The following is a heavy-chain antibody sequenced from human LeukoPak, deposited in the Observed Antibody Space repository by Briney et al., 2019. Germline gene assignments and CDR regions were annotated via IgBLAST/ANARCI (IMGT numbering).Heavy chain of an antibody. CDR2: ISWNSGSI. Sequence: GGSLRLSCAASGFRFSDFTMTWVRQAPGKGLEWVSGISWNSGSIGYADSVKGRFTISRDNAKNSLYLQMNSLRAEDTALYYCAKGEDSSGYSPFDYWGQGTLVTVSS. D-gene: IGHD3-22*01. J-gene: IGHJ4*02. CDR1: GFRFSDFT. CDR3: AKGEDSSGYSPFDY. V-gene: IGHV3-9*01.